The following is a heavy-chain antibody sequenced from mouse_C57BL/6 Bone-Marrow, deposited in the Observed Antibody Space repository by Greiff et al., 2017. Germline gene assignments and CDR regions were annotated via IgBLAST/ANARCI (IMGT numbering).Heavy chain of an antibody. V-gene: IGHV1-7*01. Sequence: HVQLQQSGAELAKPGASVKLSCKASGYTFTSYWMHWVKQRPGQGLEWIGYINPSSGYTKYNQKFKDKATLTAVKSSSTAYMQLSSLTYEDAAVYYCARSKWLLLDYWGQGTTLTVSS. CDR2: INPSSGYT. CDR3: ARSKWLLLDY. J-gene: IGHJ2*01. CDR1: GYTFTSYW. D-gene: IGHD2-3*01.